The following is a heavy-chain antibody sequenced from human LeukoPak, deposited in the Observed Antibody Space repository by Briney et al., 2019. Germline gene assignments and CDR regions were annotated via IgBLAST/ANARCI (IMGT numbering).Heavy chain of an antibody. D-gene: IGHD2-2*02. V-gene: IGHV4-61*02. CDR3: ARELGYCSSTSCYSYYYYYYMDV. CDR1: GGSISSGSYY. Sequence: SETLSLTCTVSGGSISSGSYYWSWIRQPAGKGLEWIGRIYTSGSTNYNPSLKSRVTISVDTSKNQFYLKLSSVTAADTAVYYCARELGYCSSTSCYSYYYYYYMDVWGKGTTVTVSS. J-gene: IGHJ6*03. CDR2: IYTSGST.